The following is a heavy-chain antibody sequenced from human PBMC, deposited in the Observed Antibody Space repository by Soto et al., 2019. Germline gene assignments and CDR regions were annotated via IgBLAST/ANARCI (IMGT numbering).Heavy chain of an antibody. CDR3: TTEPITFGGVRSSSPRSEGY. CDR1: GVTFSNAW. V-gene: IGHV3-15*01. Sequence: PGGALGLSCSASGVTFSNAWMSWVRQAPGKGLEWVGRIKIKTDCGTTDYAAPVKGRFTISRDDSKNTLYLQMNSLKTEDTAVYYCTTEPITFGGVRSSSPRSEGYWGQGTLVTVSS. J-gene: IGHJ4*02. CDR2: IKIKTDCGTT. D-gene: IGHD3-16*01.